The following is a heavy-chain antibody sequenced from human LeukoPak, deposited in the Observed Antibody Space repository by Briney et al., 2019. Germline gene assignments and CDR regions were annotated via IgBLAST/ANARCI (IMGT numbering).Heavy chain of an antibody. Sequence: TLSLTCTVSGGSFSNYYWNWIRQPPGKGLEWIGFIYSSGSTNYNPSLKSRVTISLDTSKNQFSLKLNSVTTTDSAVYYCARVSAAGGTRLFDYWGQGTLVTVSS. V-gene: IGHV4-59*01. CDR2: IYSSGST. D-gene: IGHD6-13*01. CDR3: ARVSAAGGTRLFDY. CDR1: GGSFSNYY. J-gene: IGHJ4*02.